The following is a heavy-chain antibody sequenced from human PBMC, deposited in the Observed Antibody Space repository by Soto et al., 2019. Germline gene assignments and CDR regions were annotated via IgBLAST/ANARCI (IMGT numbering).Heavy chain of an antibody. J-gene: IGHJ6*01. CDR1: GFTFSDYY. CDR3: AREGRPLNYNYGMDV. Sequence: PGGSLRLSCAASGFTFSDYYMSWIRQAPGKGLERVSYISSSGSTIYYADSVKGRYTISRDNAKNSLYLQMNSLRADDTAVYYCAREGRPLNYNYGMDVWGQGTTVTVSS. CDR2: ISSSGSTI. D-gene: IGHD3-10*01. V-gene: IGHV3-11*01.